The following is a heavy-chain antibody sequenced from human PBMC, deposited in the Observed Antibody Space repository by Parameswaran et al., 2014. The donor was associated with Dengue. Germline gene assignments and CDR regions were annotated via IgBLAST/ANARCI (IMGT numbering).Heavy chain of an antibody. Sequence: WVRQAPGQGLEWMGIINPSGGGTTYAQKFQGRVTMTRDTSTSTVYMELSSLRHDDTAIYYCARDREGPSGDYYGPEYWGQGTLVTVSS. D-gene: IGHD1-26*01. V-gene: IGHV1-46*01. CDR3: ARDREGPSGDYYGPEY. J-gene: IGHJ4*02. CDR2: INPSGGGT.